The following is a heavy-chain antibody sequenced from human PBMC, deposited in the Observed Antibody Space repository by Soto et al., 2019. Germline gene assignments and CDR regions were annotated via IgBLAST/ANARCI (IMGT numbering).Heavy chain of an antibody. J-gene: IGHJ4*02. CDR1: GGTFSSYT. D-gene: IGHD6-19*01. Sequence: VLLVQSGAEVKKPGSSVKVSCKASGGTFSSYTISWVRQAPGQGLEWMGRIIPILGIANYAQKFQGRVTITADKSTSTAYMELSSLRSEDTAVYYCARGGVAVAGNDYWGQGTLVTVSS. CDR2: IIPILGIA. CDR3: ARGGVAVAGNDY. V-gene: IGHV1-69*02.